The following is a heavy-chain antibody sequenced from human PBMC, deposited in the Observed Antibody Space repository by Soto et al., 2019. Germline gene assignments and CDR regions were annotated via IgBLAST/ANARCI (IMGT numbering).Heavy chain of an antibody. J-gene: IGHJ5*02. D-gene: IGHD3-22*01. CDR1: GGSISGHN. Sequence: QVQLQESGPGLVKPSETLSLTCTVSGGSISGHNGNWIRQPAGKGLEWIGRIYASGSTNNNPSLKSRITLAVDTSKNQVPLRLSSVTAADTAVYYCAREGGYESSGQYRNWFDPWGQGTLVTVSS. CDR3: AREGGYESSGQYRNWFDP. V-gene: IGHV4-4*07. CDR2: IYASGST.